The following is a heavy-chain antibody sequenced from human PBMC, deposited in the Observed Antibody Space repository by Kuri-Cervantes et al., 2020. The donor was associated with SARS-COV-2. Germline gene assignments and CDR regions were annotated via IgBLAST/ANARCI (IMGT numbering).Heavy chain of an antibody. CDR2: ITRSSVYI. J-gene: IGHJ4*02. Sequence: GESLKISCVASGFTLSAYTLNWVRQAPGKGLEWVSSITRSSVYISYADSLKGRFTISRDNAKNSLYLQMNSLRAEDTAVYYCARSPGDGDYDPFDYWGQGTLVTVSS. V-gene: IGHV3-21*01. CDR1: GFTLSAYT. CDR3: ARSPGDGDYDPFDY. D-gene: IGHD4-17*01.